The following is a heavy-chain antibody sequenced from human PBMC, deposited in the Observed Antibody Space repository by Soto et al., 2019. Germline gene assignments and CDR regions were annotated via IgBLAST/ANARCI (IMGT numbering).Heavy chain of an antibody. CDR3: AKDLTSMVRVVLPSP. CDR1: GFTFSKYA. V-gene: IGHV3-23*01. D-gene: IGHD3-10*01. J-gene: IGHJ5*02. CDR2: ISRSGVIK. Sequence: EVQLLQSGGGWVQPGGSLRLSCAASGFTFSKYAMAWVRQAPGKGLEWVLSISRSGVIKYCADSVQGRFTLSRDNSNNTLSVQMNSLRVEDTAIYYCAKDLTSMVRVVLPSPWGQGILVTVSS.